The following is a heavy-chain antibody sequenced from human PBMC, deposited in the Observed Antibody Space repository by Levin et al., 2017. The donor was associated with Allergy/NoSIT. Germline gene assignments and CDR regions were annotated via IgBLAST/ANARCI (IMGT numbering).Heavy chain of an antibody. Sequence: PGGSLRLSCAASGFTFSSYAMHWVRQAPGKGLEWVAAISYDGKNKYYGESVKGRFTISRDTSKNALYLQMNSLRAEDTAVYYCATDYRRPDKMVREFDYWGQGTLVTVSS. CDR3: ATDYRRPDKMVREFDY. CDR2: ISYDGKNK. J-gene: IGHJ4*02. D-gene: IGHD3-10*01. V-gene: IGHV3-30*04. CDR1: GFTFSSYA.